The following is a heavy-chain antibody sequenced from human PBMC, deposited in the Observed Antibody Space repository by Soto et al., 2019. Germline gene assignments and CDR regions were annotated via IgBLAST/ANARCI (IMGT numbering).Heavy chain of an antibody. V-gene: IGHV1-3*01. CDR1: GYTFSSYA. D-gene: IGHD3-3*01. J-gene: IGHJ4*02. Sequence: ASVKVSCKASGYTFSSYAMHWVRQAPGQRLEWMGWCNAGNGNTKYSQKFQGRVTITSDTPASTAYMELRSLRSDDTAVYYCARDDAWRRQFDYWGQGTLVTVSS. CDR2: CNAGNGNT. CDR3: ARDDAWRRQFDY.